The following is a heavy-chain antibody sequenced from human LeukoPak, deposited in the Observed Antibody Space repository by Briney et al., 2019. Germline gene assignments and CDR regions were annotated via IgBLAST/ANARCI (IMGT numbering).Heavy chain of an antibody. J-gene: IGHJ4*02. V-gene: IGHV3-9*01. CDR2: ISWNSGTI. Sequence: GGSLRLSCAASGFTFDDYAMHWVRQAPGKSLEWVSGISWNSGTIGYADSVKGRFTISRDNAKNSLYLQMNSLRPEDTALYYCAKARGAPMVRGVVDYWGQGTLVTVSS. D-gene: IGHD3-10*01. CDR3: AKARGAPMVRGVVDY. CDR1: GFTFDDYA.